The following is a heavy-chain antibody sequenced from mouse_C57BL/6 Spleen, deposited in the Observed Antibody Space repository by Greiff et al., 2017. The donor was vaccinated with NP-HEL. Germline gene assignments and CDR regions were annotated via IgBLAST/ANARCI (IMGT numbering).Heavy chain of an antibody. D-gene: IGHD1-1*01. CDR2: IYPRSGNT. Sequence: QVQLQQSGAELARPGASVKLSCKASGYTFTSYGISWVKQRTGQGLEWIGEIYPRSGNTYYNEKFKGKATLTADKSSSTAYMELRSLTSEDSAVYFCARSPGSSWYFDVWGTGTTVTVSS. CDR3: ARSPGSSWYFDV. CDR1: GYTFTSYG. V-gene: IGHV1-81*01. J-gene: IGHJ1*03.